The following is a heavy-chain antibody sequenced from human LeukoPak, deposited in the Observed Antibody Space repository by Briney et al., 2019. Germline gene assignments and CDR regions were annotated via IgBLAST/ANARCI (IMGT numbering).Heavy chain of an antibody. CDR1: GFTFSDYY. V-gene: IGHV3-11*04. J-gene: IGHJ5*02. CDR3: ARGFYTYDQ. CDR2: ISSSDNTI. Sequence: GGSLRLSCAASGFTFSDYYMSWIRQAPGKGLEWVSSISSSDNTIYYTDSVKGRFAISRDNAKNSLYLQLKSLRAEDTAVYYCARGFYTYDQWGQGTLVTVSS. D-gene: IGHD5-24*01.